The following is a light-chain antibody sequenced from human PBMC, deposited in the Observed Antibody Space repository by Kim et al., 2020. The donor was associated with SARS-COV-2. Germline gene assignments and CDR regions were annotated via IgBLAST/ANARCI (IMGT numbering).Light chain of an antibody. CDR2: KAS. CDR3: QQYNTYAT. V-gene: IGKV1-5*03. J-gene: IGKJ5*01. Sequence: SGSVGDGVTITCRASQSISRWLAWYQQKPGRAPNLLIYKASSVQSGVPSRFSGNGSGTEFTLTISSLQPDDFATYYCQQYNTYATFGQGTRLEIK. CDR1: QSISRW.